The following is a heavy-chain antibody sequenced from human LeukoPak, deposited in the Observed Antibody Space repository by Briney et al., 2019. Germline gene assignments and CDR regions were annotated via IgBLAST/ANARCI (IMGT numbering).Heavy chain of an antibody. CDR2: ISGSGGST. Sequence: RSGGSLRLSCAASGFTFSSYAMSWVRQAPGKGLEWVSAISGSGGSTYYADSVKGRFTISRDNSKNTLYLQMNSLRAEDTAVYYCAKDGMSGCSGGSCYILPFDYWGQGTLVTVSS. V-gene: IGHV3-23*01. D-gene: IGHD2-15*01. J-gene: IGHJ4*02. CDR3: AKDGMSGCSGGSCYILPFDY. CDR1: GFTFSSYA.